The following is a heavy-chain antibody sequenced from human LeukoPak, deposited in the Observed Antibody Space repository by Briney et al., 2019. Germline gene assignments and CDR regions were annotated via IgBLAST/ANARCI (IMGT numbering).Heavy chain of an antibody. J-gene: IGHJ5*02. CDR3: ARLVVPAAMGNPWFDP. CDR1: GGSFSGYY. V-gene: IGHV4-59*01. D-gene: IGHD2-2*01. Sequence: SETLSLTCAVYGGSFSGYYWSWNRQPPGKGLEWIGYIYYSGSTNYNPSLKSRVTISVDTSKNQFSLKLSSVTAADTAVYYCARLVVPAAMGNPWFDPWGQGTLVTVSS. CDR2: IYYSGST.